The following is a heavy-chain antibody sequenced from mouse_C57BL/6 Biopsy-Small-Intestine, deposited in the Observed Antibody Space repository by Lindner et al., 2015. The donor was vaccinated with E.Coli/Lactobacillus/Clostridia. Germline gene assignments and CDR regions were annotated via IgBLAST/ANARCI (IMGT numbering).Heavy chain of an antibody. J-gene: IGHJ4*01. CDR3: AKGYEGYYAMDY. D-gene: IGHD3-1*01. CDR2: ISDGGSYT. V-gene: IGHV5-4*01. CDR1: GFTFSSYA. Sequence: EVQLQESGGGLVKPGGSLKLSCAASGFTFSSYAMPWVRQTPEKRLEWVATISDGGSYTYYPDNVKGRFTISRDNAKNNLYLQMSHLKSEDTAMYYCAKGYEGYYAMDYWGQGTSVTVSS.